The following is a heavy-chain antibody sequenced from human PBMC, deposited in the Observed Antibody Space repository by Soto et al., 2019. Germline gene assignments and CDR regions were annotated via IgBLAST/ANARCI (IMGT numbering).Heavy chain of an antibody. CDR2: TYYRSKWYN. Sequence: SQTLSLTCAISGDSVSSSSVTWNWIRQSPSRGLEWLERTYYRSKWYNDYAESVKSRITINPDTSKNQFSLHLNSVTPDDTAAYYCVRLIGNSWLDSWGQGTLVTVSS. CDR3: VRLIGNSWLDS. D-gene: IGHD3-16*01. J-gene: IGHJ5*01. V-gene: IGHV6-1*01. CDR1: GDSVSSSSVT.